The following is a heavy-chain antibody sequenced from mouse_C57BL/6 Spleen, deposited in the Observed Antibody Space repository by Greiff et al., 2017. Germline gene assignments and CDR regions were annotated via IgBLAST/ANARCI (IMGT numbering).Heavy chain of an antibody. CDR2: IDPSDSYT. V-gene: IGHV1-59*01. J-gene: IGHJ4*01. CDR3: ARGGAQATFYYAMDY. CDR1: GYTFTSYW. Sequence: QVQLQQPGAELVRPGTSVKLSCKASGYTFTSYWLHWVKQRPGQGLEWIGVIDPSDSYTNYNQKFKGKATLTVDTSSSTAYMQLSSLTSEDSAVYYCARGGAQATFYYAMDYWGQGTSVTVSS. D-gene: IGHD3-2*02.